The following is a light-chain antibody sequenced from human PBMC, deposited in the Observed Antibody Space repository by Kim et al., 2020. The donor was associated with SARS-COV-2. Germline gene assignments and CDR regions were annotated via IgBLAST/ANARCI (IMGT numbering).Light chain of an antibody. CDR2: DAS. J-gene: IGKJ2*03. CDR3: QQRSNWAYS. Sequence: EIVLTQSPATLPLSPGERATLSCRASQSVSSYLAWYQQKPGQAPRLLIYDASNRATGIPARFSGSVSGTDFTLTISSLEPEDFAVYYCQQRSNWAYSFGQGTKLEI. V-gene: IGKV3-11*01. CDR1: QSVSSY.